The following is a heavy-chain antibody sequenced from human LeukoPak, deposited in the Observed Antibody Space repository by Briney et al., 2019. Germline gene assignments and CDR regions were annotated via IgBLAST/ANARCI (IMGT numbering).Heavy chain of an antibody. D-gene: IGHD6-19*01. CDR1: GYSFTSYW. Sequence: GESLKISWKGSGYSFTSYWIGWVRQMPGKGLEWMGIIYPGDSDTRYSPSFQGQVTISADKSISTAYLQWSSLKAADTAMYYCARLNSAVAAYIDYWGQGTLVTVSS. CDR2: IYPGDSDT. J-gene: IGHJ4*02. V-gene: IGHV5-51*01. CDR3: ARLNSAVAAYIDY.